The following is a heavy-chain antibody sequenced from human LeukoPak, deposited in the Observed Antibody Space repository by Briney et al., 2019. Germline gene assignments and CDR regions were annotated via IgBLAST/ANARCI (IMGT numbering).Heavy chain of an antibody. J-gene: IGHJ5*02. CDR3: ARHFKADWFDP. CDR2: INHSGST. D-gene: IGHD3-3*02. Sequence: PSETLSLTCAVYGGSFSGYYWSWIRQPPGKGLEWIGEINHSGSTNYNPSLKSRVTISVDTSKNQFSLKLSSVTAADTAVYYCARHFKADWFDPWGQGTLVTVSS. V-gene: IGHV4-34*01. CDR1: GGSFSGYY.